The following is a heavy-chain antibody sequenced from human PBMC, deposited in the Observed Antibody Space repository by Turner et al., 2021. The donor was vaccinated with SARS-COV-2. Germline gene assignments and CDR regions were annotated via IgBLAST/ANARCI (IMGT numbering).Heavy chain of an antibody. D-gene: IGHD2-15*01. Sequence: QITLKESGPTLVKPTQTLTLTCTFSGFSLSTSGVGVGLFRQPQGNALEWLELIYWDDDKSYSPSLKSRITINKDNTNTQVVLTMTNMDPVDTATYYWGHKVVVAIFDYWGQGTLVTVSS. CDR3: GHKVVVAIFDY. V-gene: IGHV2-5*02. CDR1: GFSLSTSGVG. J-gene: IGHJ4*02. CDR2: IYWDDDK.